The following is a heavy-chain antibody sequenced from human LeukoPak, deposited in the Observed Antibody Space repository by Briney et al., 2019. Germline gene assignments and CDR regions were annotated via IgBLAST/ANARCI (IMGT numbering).Heavy chain of an antibody. D-gene: IGHD3-22*01. CDR1: GGSISSSSYY. Sequence: PSETLSLTCTVSGGSISSSSYYWGWIRQPPGKGLEWIGSIYYSGSTYYNPSLKSRVTISVDTSKNQFSLKLSSVTAADTAVYYCARERLMGMIVGAFDYWGQGTLVTVSS. CDR3: ARERLMGMIVGAFDY. CDR2: IYYSGST. V-gene: IGHV4-39*07. J-gene: IGHJ4*02.